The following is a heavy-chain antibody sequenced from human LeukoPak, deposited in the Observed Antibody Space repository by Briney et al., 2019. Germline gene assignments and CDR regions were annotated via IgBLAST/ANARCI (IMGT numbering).Heavy chain of an antibody. CDR2: IWNDGSNR. V-gene: IGHV3-33*01. D-gene: IGHD4-17*01. CDR3: ARGIGGDYRDAFDI. Sequence: GTSPRLSCAASGFSFSTYGMHWVRRSPGKGLEWVAVIWNDGSNRYHADSVKGRFTISRDNSKHTLYLQMNSLRVEDTAVYYCARGIGGDYRDAFDIWGQGTMVTVS. CDR1: GFSFSTYG. J-gene: IGHJ3*02.